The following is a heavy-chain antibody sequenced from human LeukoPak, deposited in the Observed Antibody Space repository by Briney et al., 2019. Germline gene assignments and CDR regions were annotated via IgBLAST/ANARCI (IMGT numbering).Heavy chain of an antibody. D-gene: IGHD3-10*01. CDR3: ARERSGSFYMDV. CDR1: GYTFTCYY. J-gene: IGHJ6*03. Sequence: ASVKVSCKASGYTFTCYYMHWVRQAPGQGLEWMGWINPNSGGTNYAQKFQGRVTMTRDTSISTAYMELSRLRSDDTAVYYCARERSGSFYMDVWGKGTTVTVSS. CDR2: INPNSGGT. V-gene: IGHV1-2*02.